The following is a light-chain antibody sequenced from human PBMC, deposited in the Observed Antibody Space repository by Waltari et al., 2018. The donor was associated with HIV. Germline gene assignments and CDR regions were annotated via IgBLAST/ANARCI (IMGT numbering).Light chain of an antibody. CDR3: CSYAGSSTYVV. CDR1: SSDVGSFNV. J-gene: IGLJ2*01. CDR2: EVS. Sequence: QSALPQPASGSGSPGQSITISCTGTSSDVGSFNVVSWYQQHPGKAPKLMIYEVSKRPSGVSNRFSGSKSGNTASLTISGLQAEDEADYHCCSYAGSSTYVVFGGGTKLTVL. V-gene: IGLV2-23*02.